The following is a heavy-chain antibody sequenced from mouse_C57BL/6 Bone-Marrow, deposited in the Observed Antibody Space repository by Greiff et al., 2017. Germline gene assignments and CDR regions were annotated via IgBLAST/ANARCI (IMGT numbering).Heavy chain of an antibody. CDR2: IYPGDGDT. CDR3: ARQLWLRRDWYVDV. V-gene: IGHV1-82*01. D-gene: IGHD2-2*01. CDR1: GYAFSSSW. J-gene: IGHJ1*03. Sequence: QVQLKESGPELVKPGASVKISCKASGYAFSSSWMNWVKQRPGQGLEWIGRIYPGDGDTNYNGKFKGKATLTADKSSSPAYMQLSSLTSEDSAVYFCARQLWLRRDWYVDVWGTGTTVTVAS.